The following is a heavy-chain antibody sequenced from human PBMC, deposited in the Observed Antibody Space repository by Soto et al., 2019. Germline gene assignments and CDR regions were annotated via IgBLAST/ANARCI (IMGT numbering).Heavy chain of an antibody. V-gene: IGHV4-34*01. Sequence: PSETLSLTCAVYGGSFSXYYWSWIRQPPGKGLEWIGEINHSGSTNYNPSLKSRVTISVDTSKNQFSLKLSSVTAADTAVYYCARSLIRIAAAGRRVWFDPWGQGTLVTVSS. CDR3: ARSLIRIAAAGRRVWFDP. J-gene: IGHJ5*02. D-gene: IGHD6-13*01. CDR1: GGSFSXYY. CDR2: INHSGST.